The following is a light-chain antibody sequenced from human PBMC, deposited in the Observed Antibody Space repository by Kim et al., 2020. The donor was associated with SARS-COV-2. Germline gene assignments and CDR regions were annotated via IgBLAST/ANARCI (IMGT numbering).Light chain of an antibody. Sequence: NFMLTQPHSVSESPGKTVTISCTRSSGSIASNYVQWYQQRPGISPTTVIYEDNQRPSGVPDRFSGSIDSSSNSASLTISGLKTEDEADYYCQSYDSSNFWVFGGGTQLTVL. J-gene: IGLJ3*02. CDR1: SGSIASNY. CDR2: EDN. V-gene: IGLV6-57*01. CDR3: QSYDSSNFWV.